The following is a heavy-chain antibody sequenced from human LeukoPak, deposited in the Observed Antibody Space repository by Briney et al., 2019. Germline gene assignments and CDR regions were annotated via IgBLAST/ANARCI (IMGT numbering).Heavy chain of an antibody. J-gene: IGHJ3*02. Sequence: SETLSLTCTVSGGSISSFHWTWIRQRPEKGLEWIGYMYNSGTTNYNPSLKSRVTISVDTSKNEVSLKLNSVTAADTAVYYCARRDGDIWGQGTMVTVSS. CDR3: ARRDGDI. V-gene: IGHV4-59*08. CDR2: MYNSGTT. CDR1: GGSISSFH. D-gene: IGHD5-24*01.